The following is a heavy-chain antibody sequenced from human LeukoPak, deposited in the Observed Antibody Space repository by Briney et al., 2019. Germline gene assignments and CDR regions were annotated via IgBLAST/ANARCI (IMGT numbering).Heavy chain of an antibody. Sequence: ASVKVSCKASGGTFSSYAISWVRQAPGRGLEWMGGIIPIFGTANYAQKFQGRVTITADESTSTAYMELSNLRSEDTAVYYCAGVSSSRSGEFDYWGQGTLVTVSS. D-gene: IGHD6-6*01. V-gene: IGHV1-69*01. J-gene: IGHJ4*02. CDR2: IIPIFGTA. CDR3: AGVSSSRSGEFDY. CDR1: GGTFSSYA.